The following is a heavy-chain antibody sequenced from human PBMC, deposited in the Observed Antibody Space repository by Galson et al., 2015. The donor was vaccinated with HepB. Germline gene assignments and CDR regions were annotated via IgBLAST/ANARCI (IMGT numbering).Heavy chain of an antibody. Sequence: SLRLSCAASGFTFSSYGMHWVRQAPGKGLEWVAVISYDGSNKYYADSVKGRFTISRDNSKNTLYLQMNSLRAEDTAVYYCARAHSSTSYAFDIWGQGTMVTVSS. CDR2: ISYDGSNK. CDR3: ARAHSSTSYAFDI. D-gene: IGHD2-2*01. CDR1: GFTFSSYG. J-gene: IGHJ3*02. V-gene: IGHV3-30*03.